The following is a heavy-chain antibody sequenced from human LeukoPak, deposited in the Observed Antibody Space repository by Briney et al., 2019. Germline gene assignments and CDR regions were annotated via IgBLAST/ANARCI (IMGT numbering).Heavy chain of an antibody. Sequence: GGSLRLSCAASGFTFSSYSMNWVRQAPGKGLEWVSYISSSSSTIYYAGSVKGRFTISRDNAKNSLYLQMNSLRAEDTAVYYCARDRLLFDYWGQGTLVTVSS. V-gene: IGHV3-48*01. CDR1: GFTFSSYS. CDR2: ISSSSSTI. CDR3: ARDRLLFDY. J-gene: IGHJ4*02.